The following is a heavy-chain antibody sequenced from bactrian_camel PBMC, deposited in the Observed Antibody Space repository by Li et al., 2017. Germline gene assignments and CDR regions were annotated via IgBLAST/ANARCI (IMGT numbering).Heavy chain of an antibody. CDR2: VYFGGGST. D-gene: IGHD3*01. CDR1: GSSARW. V-gene: IGHV3S1*01. Sequence: HVQLVESGGGAVQAGGSVRLSCTLSGSSARWMGWFREAPGKEREGVAFVYFGGGSTYYADSVKGRFTISQDKGKNTVYLQMNSLKPEDTAMYYCVAKLPFECYADSSGTDFDNWGQGTQVTVS. CDR3: VAKLPFECYADSSGTDFDN. J-gene: IGHJ6*01.